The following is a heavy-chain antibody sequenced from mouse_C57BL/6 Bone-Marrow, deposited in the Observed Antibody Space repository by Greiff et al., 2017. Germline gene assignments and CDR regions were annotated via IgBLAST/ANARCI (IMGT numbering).Heavy chain of an antibody. CDR1: GYTFTNYW. D-gene: IGHD2-2*01. Sequence: VQGVESGAELVRPGTSVKMSCKASGYTFTNYWIGWAKQRPGHGLEWIGDIYPGGGYTNYNEKFKGKATLTADKSSSTAYMQFSSLTSEDSAIYYCALTMVTSWFAYWGQGTLVTVSA. J-gene: IGHJ3*01. CDR3: ALTMVTSWFAY. CDR2: IYPGGGYT. V-gene: IGHV1-63*01.